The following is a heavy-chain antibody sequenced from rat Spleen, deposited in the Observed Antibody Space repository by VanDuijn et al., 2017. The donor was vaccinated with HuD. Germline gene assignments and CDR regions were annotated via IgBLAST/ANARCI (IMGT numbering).Heavy chain of an antibody. CDR1: GFTFSDYY. D-gene: IGHD1-1*01. J-gene: IGHJ2*01. CDR2: ISYDGSDT. V-gene: IGHV5-29*01. CDR3: ARRRRDWFYFDY. Sequence: EVRLVASDGGLVQPGRSLKLSCAASGFTFSDYYMAWVRQAPTKGLEWVATISYDGSDTYYRDSVKGRFTFSRDNAKSTLYLQMDSLRSEDTAIYYCARRRRDWFYFDYWGQGVMVTVSS.